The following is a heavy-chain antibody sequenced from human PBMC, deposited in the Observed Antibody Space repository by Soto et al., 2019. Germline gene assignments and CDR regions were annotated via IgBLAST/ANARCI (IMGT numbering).Heavy chain of an antibody. D-gene: IGHD6-6*01. J-gene: IGHJ6*02. V-gene: IGHV1-69*13. CDR3: ARVRLEYTDYYGMDV. CDR2: IIPIFGTA. CDR1: GGTFTSYA. Sequence: ASVKVFCKASGGTFTSYAISWVRQAPGQGLEWMGGIIPIFGTANYAQKFQGRVTITADESTSTAYMELSSLRSEDTAVYYCARVRLEYTDYYGMDVWGQGTTVTVS.